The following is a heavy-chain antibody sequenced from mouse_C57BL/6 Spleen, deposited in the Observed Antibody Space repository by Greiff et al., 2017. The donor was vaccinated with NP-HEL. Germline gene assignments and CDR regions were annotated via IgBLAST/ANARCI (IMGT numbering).Heavy chain of an antibody. Sequence: QVQLQQSGPELVKPGASVKISCKASGYSFTSYYIHWVKQRPGQGLEWIGWIYPGSGNTKYTEKFKGKATLTAETSSSTAYMQLSSLTSEDAAVDYCARGDYDYDEEAMDYWGQGTSVTVSS. D-gene: IGHD2-4*01. CDR2: IYPGSGNT. V-gene: IGHV1-66*01. CDR1: GYSFTSYY. J-gene: IGHJ4*01. CDR3: ARGDYDYDEEAMDY.